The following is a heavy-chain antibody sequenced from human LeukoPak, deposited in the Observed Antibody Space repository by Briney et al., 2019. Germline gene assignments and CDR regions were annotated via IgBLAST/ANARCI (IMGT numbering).Heavy chain of an antibody. CDR1: GFTFDDYG. J-gene: IGHJ4*02. Sequence: GGSLRLSCAASGFTFDDYGRSWVRHAPGTGLQWLAGINWKRGTRAYADSVKGRLTISRDNSKNSLYLQMNSLRAEDTALYYRARAGQSYSSGCGDHWDYWGQGTLVTVSA. CDR2: INWKRGTR. V-gene: IGHV3-20*04. D-gene: IGHD6-19*01. CDR3: ARAGQSYSSGCGDHWDY.